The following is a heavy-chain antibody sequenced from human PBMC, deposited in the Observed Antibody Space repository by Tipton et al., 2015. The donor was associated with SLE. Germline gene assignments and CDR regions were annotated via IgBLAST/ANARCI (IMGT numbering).Heavy chain of an antibody. V-gene: IGHV4-59*03. CDR3: ATSGYVSWSWFDP. D-gene: IGHD5-12*01. Sequence: TLSLTCTVSGGSISSYYWSWIRQPPGKRLEWIGHVHSSGSTHYNPSLKSRVTISLDTSKNQFSLRMSSVTAADTAVYYCATSGYVSWSWFDPWGQGTPVTVSS. CDR1: GGSISSYY. CDR2: VHSSGST. J-gene: IGHJ5*02.